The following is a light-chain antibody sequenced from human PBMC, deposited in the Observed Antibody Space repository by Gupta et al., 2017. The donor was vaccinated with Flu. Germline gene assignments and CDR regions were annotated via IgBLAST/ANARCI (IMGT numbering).Light chain of an antibody. V-gene: IGKV3-15*01. CDR2: WSV. Sequence: PATLSVSPGESVTLSCRASQSVSSYLAWYQQKPGQAPRRLSYWSVTRANGFPLRFSVSGFGTAVSRLISSLQSDVCGVVYGYQYDNWPQTFGQGTKVEIK. CDR1: QSVSSY. J-gene: IGKJ1*01. CDR3: YQYDNWPQT.